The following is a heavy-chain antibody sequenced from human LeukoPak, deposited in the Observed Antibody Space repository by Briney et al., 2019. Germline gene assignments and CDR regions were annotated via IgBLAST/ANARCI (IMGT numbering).Heavy chain of an antibody. D-gene: IGHD3-3*01. CDR2: TYYTSKWYN. CDR1: GXSVSSNRSA. CDR3: ARQGFRRFDP. J-gene: IGHJ5*02. V-gene: IGHV6-1*01. Sequence: SQTLSLTCAISGXSVSSNRSAWNWFRQSPSRGPEWLERTYYTSKWYNDYAVSVKSRITVNPDTSKNQFSLHLNSVTPEDTAVYYCARQGFRRFDPWGQGTLVTVSS.